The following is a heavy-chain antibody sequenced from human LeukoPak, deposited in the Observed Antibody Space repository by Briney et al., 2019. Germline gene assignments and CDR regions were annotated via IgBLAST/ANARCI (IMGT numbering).Heavy chain of an antibody. D-gene: IGHD1-26*01. CDR3: AKGIIVGVATPESFDY. CDR1: GFTFSSYA. CDR2: ISGSGGST. J-gene: IGHJ4*02. Sequence: GGSLRLSCAASGFTFSSYAISWVRQAPGKGLEWVSAISGSGGSTYYADSVKGRLTISRDNSKNTLYLQMNNLRAEDTAVYYCAKGIIVGVATPESFDYWGQGTLVAVSS. V-gene: IGHV3-23*01.